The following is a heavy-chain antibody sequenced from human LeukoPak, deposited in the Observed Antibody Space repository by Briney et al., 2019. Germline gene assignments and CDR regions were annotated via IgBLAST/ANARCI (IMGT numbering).Heavy chain of an antibody. D-gene: IGHD6-19*01. CDR3: ARGGKRAVAGTRSPQYFQH. J-gene: IGHJ1*01. Sequence: GGSLRLSCAASGFTFSTYGMHWVRQAPGKGLEWVAFIRYDGSNKYYADSVKGRFTISRDNSKNTLYLQMNSLRAEDTAVYYCARGGKRAVAGTRSPQYFQHWGQGTLVTVSS. V-gene: IGHV3-30*02. CDR1: GFTFSTYG. CDR2: IRYDGSNK.